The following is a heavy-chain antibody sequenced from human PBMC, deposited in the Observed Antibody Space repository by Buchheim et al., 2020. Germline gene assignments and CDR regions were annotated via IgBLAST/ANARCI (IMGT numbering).Heavy chain of an antibody. Sequence: EVQLVESGGGLVKPGGSLRLSCAASGFTFSSYSMNWVRQTPGKGLEWVSSISSSISYIYYADSVKGRFTISRDNAKNTLYLQMNSLRAEDTAVYYCARDTVVTRPPWYYGMDVWGQGTT. V-gene: IGHV3-21*01. J-gene: IGHJ6*02. CDR1: GFTFSSYS. CDR3: ARDTVVTRPPWYYGMDV. CDR2: ISSSISYI. D-gene: IGHD4-23*01.